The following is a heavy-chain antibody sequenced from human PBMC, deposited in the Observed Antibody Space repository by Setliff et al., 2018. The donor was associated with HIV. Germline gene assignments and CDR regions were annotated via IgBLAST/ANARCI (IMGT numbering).Heavy chain of an antibody. V-gene: IGHV3-30*02. CDR2: IRFNGNDK. CDR3: ASPTAIPH. J-gene: IGHJ4*02. CDR1: GFIFKTYD. D-gene: IGHD2-21*02. Sequence: AGGSLRLSCATSGFIFKTYDIHWVRQAPGKGLEWVTFIRFNGNDKYYADSVKGRFTISRDNSKNTLDLQINSLRPEDTAVYYCASPTAIPHWGQGTLVTVSS.